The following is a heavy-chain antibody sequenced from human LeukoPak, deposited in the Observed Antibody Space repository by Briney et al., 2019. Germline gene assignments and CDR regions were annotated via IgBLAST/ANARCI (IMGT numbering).Heavy chain of an antibody. Sequence: SETLSLTCTVSGGSISSYYWSWIRQPPGKGLEWIGYVDHTGSTNFNPSLNGRVSISRDTTKNLFSLRLRSVTAADTAVYYCASRKLGNDYWGQGTLVTVSS. CDR3: ASRKLGNDY. CDR2: VDHTGST. V-gene: IGHV4-59*01. D-gene: IGHD7-27*01. CDR1: GGSISSYY. J-gene: IGHJ4*02.